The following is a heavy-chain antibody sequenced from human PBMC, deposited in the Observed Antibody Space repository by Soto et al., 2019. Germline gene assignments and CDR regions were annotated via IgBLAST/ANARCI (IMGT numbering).Heavy chain of an antibody. CDR3: ARARGEGATTDNWFDP. V-gene: IGHV4-34*01. CDR2: INHSGST. CDR1: GGSFSGYY. Sequence: KTSETLSLTCAVYGGSFSGYYWSWIRQPPGKGLEWIGEINHSGSTNYNPSLKSRVTISVDTSKNQFSLKLSSVTAADTAVYYCARARGEGATTDNWFDPWGQGTLVTVSS. J-gene: IGHJ5*02. D-gene: IGHD1-26*01.